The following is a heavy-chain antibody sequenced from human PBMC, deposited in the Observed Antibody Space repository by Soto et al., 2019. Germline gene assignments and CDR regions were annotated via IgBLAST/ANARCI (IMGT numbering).Heavy chain of an antibody. CDR1: GGTFSSYA. CDR2: IIPIFGTA. CDR3: ARGVRGYCSSTSCYTHLGY. V-gene: IGHV1-69*13. J-gene: IGHJ4*02. Sequence: SVKVSCKASGGTFSSYAVSWVRQAPGQGLEWMGGIIPIFGTANYAQKFQGRVTITADESTSTAYMELSSLRSEDTAVYYCARGVRGYCSSTSCYTHLGYWGQGTLVTVSS. D-gene: IGHD2-2*02.